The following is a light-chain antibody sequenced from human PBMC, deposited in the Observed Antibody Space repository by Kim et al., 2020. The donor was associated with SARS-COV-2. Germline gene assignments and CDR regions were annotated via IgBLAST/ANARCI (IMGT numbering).Light chain of an antibody. V-gene: IGLV6-57*03. J-gene: IGLJ2*01. CDR2: EDD. CDR1: SGRIDDNY. Sequence: GKTVTISCTRSSGRIDDNYVQWYQQRPGGVPTAVIYEDDQRPSGVSDRFSGSIDNSSNSASLTISGLKTEDEADYYCQSYNRSNVVFGGGTKVTVL. CDR3: QSYNRSNVV.